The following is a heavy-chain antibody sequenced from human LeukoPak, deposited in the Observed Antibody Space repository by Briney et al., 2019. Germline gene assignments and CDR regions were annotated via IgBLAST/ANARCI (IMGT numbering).Heavy chain of an antibody. J-gene: IGHJ4*02. CDR3: AKGIDYNDIISSFDY. CDR2: ISGSGGST. V-gene: IGHV3-23*01. CDR1: GFTFSSYG. Sequence: GGSLRLSCAASGFTFSSYGMSWVRQAPGKGLEWVSAISGSGGSTYYADSVKGRFTISRDNSKNTLYLQMNSLRAEDTAVYYCAKGIDYNDIISSFDYWGQGTLVTVSS. D-gene: IGHD3-22*01.